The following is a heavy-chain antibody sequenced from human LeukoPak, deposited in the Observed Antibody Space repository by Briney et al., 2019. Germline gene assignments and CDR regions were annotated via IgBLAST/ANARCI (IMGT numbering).Heavy chain of an antibody. J-gene: IGHJ4*02. V-gene: IGHV1-18*01. CDR1: GYTFTSYG. Sequence: ASVKVSCKASGYTFTSYGISWVRQAPGQGLEWMGWISAYNGNTNYAQKLQGGVTMTTDTSTSTAYMELRSLRSDDTAVYYCARDLVITFGGVIAYFDYWGQGTLVTVSS. CDR3: ARDLVITFGGVIAYFDY. D-gene: IGHD3-16*02. CDR2: ISAYNGNT.